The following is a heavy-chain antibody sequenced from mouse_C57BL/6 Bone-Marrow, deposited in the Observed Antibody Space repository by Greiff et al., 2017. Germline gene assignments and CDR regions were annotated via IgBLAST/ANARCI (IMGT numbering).Heavy chain of an antibody. J-gene: IGHJ4*01. CDR2: ISYSGST. V-gene: IGHV3-8*01. CDR1: GYSITSDY. Sequence: VQLKQSGPGLAKPSQTLSLTCSATGYSITSDYWNWIRKFPGNKLEYMGYISYSGSTYYNPSPKSRISITLDTSNNQYDLRLNSVTTEDTATYYCARIYYARDYWGQGTSVTVSS. CDR3: ARIYYARDY.